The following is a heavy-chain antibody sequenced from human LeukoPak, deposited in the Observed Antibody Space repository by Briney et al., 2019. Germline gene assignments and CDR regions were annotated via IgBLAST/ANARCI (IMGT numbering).Heavy chain of an antibody. J-gene: IGHJ6*03. V-gene: IGHV1-18*01. D-gene: IGHD2-2*01. Sequence: ASVKVSCKASGGTFSSYGISWVRQAPGQGLEWMGWISAYNGNTNYAQKLQGRVTMTTDTSTSTAYMELRSLRSDDTAVYYCARTGGYCSSTSCHAYYYYYMDVWGKGTTVTVSS. CDR3: ARTGGYCSSTSCHAYYYYYMDV. CDR1: GGTFSSYG. CDR2: ISAYNGNT.